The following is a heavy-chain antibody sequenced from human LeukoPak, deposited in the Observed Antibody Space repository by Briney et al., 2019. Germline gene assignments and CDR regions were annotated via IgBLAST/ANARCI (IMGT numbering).Heavy chain of an antibody. D-gene: IGHD4-23*01. J-gene: IGHJ4*02. CDR2: MNPNSGNT. CDR3: AKGDYGGNSGDFDY. CDR1: GYTFTSYD. V-gene: IGHV1-8*03. Sequence: ASVKVSCKASGYTFTSYDINWVRQATGQGLEWMGWMNPNSGNTGYAQKFQGRVTITRNTSISTAYMELSSLRSEDTAVYYCAKGDYGGNSGDFDYWGQGTLVTVSS.